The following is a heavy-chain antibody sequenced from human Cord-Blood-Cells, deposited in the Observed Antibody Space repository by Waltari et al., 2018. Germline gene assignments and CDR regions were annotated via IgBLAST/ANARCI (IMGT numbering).Heavy chain of an antibody. Sequence: QLQLQESGPGLVMPSETLSLTCTVSGGSTSSSTYYWGWVRQPPGKGLEWIGSIYYRGSTYYNPSLKSRVTISVDTSKNQFSLKLSSVTAADTAVYYCARRDRAAAGTDYWGQGTLVTVSS. CDR2: IYYRGST. V-gene: IGHV4-39*01. CDR3: ARRDRAAAGTDY. J-gene: IGHJ4*02. CDR1: GGSTSSSTYY. D-gene: IGHD6-13*01.